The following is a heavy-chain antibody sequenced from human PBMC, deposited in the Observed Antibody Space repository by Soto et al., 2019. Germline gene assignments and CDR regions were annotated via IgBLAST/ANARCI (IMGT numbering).Heavy chain of an antibody. D-gene: IGHD1-26*01. V-gene: IGHV5-51*01. CDR1: GYSFTTYW. CDR3: ARHEATYYSFYGMGV. J-gene: IGHJ6*02. Sequence: GESLKISCKSYGYSFTTYWIAWVRQMPGKGLEWMGSIHPGESDTRYSPSFQGQVTISADRSITTAYLQWSSLKASDTAMYYCARHEATYYSFYGMGVWGQGTTVTVSS. CDR2: IHPGESDT.